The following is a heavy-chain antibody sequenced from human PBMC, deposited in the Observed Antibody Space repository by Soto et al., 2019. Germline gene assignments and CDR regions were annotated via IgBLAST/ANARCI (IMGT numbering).Heavy chain of an antibody. CDR3: ARGTGLSYTYGIDD. CDR1: GASVDSAGYF. V-gene: IGHV4-31*03. D-gene: IGHD5-18*01. CDR2: INYSGST. Sequence: SETLSLTCTVSGASVDSAGYFWTWIRRRPGKGLEWIGHINYSGSTDHTPSLRSRLMVSIDTSKNQFSLKLNSVTAADTAIYYCARGTGLSYTYGIDDWGQGTLVTVSS. J-gene: IGHJ1*01.